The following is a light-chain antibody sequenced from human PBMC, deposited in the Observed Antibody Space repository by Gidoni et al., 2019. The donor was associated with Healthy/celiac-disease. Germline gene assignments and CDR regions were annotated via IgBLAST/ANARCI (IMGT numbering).Light chain of an antibody. Sequence: EIVLTQSPATLSLSPGERATLSCRASQSVSSYLAWYQQKPGQAPRLLIYDVSNRATGIPARFSGSGSGTDFTLTISSLEPEDFAVYYCQQRSNWPGTFGQXTKVEIK. CDR1: QSVSSY. J-gene: IGKJ1*01. CDR2: DVS. CDR3: QQRSNWPGT. V-gene: IGKV3-11*01.